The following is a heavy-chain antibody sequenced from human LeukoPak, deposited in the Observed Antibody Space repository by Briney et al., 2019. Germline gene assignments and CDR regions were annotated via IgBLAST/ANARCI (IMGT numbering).Heavy chain of an antibody. D-gene: IGHD2-21*02. CDR3: AKLAGDIVVVTAIPPDY. CDR1: GFTFSSYW. V-gene: IGHV3-74*01. J-gene: IGHJ4*02. Sequence: PGGSLRLSCAASGFTFSSYWMHWVRQAPGKGLVWVSRISSDGSSTSYADSVKGRSTISRDNSKNTLYLQMNSLRAEDTAVYYCAKLAGDIVVVTAIPPDYWGQGTLVTVSS. CDR2: ISSDGSST.